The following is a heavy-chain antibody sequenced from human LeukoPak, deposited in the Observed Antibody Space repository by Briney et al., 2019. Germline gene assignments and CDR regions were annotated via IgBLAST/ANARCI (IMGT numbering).Heavy chain of an antibody. Sequence: SETLSLTCAVSGGSISSGGYSWRWIRQPPGKGLEWIGYIYHSGSTNYNPSLKSRVTISVDTSKNQFSLKLSSVTAADTAVYYCAREGWHARFDPWGQGTLVTVSS. CDR3: AREGWHARFDP. D-gene: IGHD2-15*01. V-gene: IGHV4-30-2*01. CDR2: IYHSGST. CDR1: GGSISSGGYS. J-gene: IGHJ5*02.